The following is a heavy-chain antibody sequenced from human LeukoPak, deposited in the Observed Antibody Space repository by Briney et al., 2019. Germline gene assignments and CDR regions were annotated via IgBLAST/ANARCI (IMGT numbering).Heavy chain of an antibody. Sequence: ASVKVSCKASGYTFSNYGISWVRQAPGQGLEWMGWITVYNGNTNYVQKLQGRVTMTTDTSTNTAYMELRSLRSDDTAVYYCARGAMVRGVQDYWGQGTLVTVSS. CDR3: ARGAMVRGVQDY. J-gene: IGHJ4*02. V-gene: IGHV1-18*01. CDR2: ITVYNGNT. D-gene: IGHD3-10*01. CDR1: GYTFSNYG.